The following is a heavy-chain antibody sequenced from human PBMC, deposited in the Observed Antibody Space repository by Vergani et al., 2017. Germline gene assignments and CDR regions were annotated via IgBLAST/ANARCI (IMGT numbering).Heavy chain of an antibody. Sequence: QVQLVESGGGVVQPGRSPRLSCAASGFTFSSYGMHWVRQAPGKGLEWVAVISYDGSNKYYADSVKGRFTISRDNSKNTLYLQMNSLRAEDTAVYYCAKERAVAGTEQGLTDYWGQGTLVTVSS. CDR3: AKERAVAGTEQGLTDY. J-gene: IGHJ4*02. V-gene: IGHV3-30*18. CDR2: ISYDGSNK. D-gene: IGHD6-19*01. CDR1: GFTFSSYG.